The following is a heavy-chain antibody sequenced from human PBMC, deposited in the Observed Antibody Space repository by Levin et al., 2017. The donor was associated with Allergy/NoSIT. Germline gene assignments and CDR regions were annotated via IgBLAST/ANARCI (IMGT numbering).Heavy chain of an antibody. V-gene: IGHV3-15*01. D-gene: IGHD6-19*01. CDR3: TTQFQW. CDR2: ISSKPDGAAT. J-gene: IGHJ4*02. CDR1: GFSLSNSW. Sequence: GGSLRLSCAASGFSLSNSWLNWVRQAPGKGLEWIGRISSKPDGAATDYAAPLKGRFTISRDDSTNMLYLQMNSLKVDDTATYYCTTQFQWWGQGTLVTVSS.